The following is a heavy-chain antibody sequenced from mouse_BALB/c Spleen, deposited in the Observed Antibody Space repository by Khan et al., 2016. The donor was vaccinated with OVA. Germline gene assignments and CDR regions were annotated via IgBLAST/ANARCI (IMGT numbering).Heavy chain of an antibody. CDR1: GFTFSDYG. V-gene: IGHV5-15*02. Sequence: EVELVESGGGLVQPGGSRKLSCAASGFTFSDYGMAWVRQAPGKGPEWVAFISDLAYTIYYADTVTGRFTISSENAKKPLYLEMSSLRSEDTAIYYCARGGGTAPFAYWGLGTLVTVSA. J-gene: IGHJ3*01. D-gene: IGHD1-2*01. CDR3: ARGGGTAPFAY. CDR2: ISDLAYTI.